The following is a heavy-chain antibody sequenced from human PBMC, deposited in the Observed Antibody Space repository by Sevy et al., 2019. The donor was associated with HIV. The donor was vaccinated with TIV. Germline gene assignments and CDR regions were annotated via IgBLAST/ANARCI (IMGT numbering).Heavy chain of an antibody. V-gene: IGHV3-11*01. D-gene: IGHD4-17*01. Sequence: GGSLRLSCEASGFTFSDYYMSWIRQAPGKGLEWVSYISGSGTTMYSVDSVRGRFTISRDNAKKSLYLQMNSLRAEDAGVLYWTRGRGDNVDYKPQYRGQGTLVTVSS. J-gene: IGHJ4*02. CDR1: GFTFSDYY. CDR3: TRGRGDNVDYKPQY. CDR2: ISGSGTTM.